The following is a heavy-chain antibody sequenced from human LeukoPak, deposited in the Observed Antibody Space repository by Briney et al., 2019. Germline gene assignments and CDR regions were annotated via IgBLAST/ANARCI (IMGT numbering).Heavy chain of an antibody. CDR3: ARAGTTYYYDVDVFDI. J-gene: IGHJ3*02. CDR1: GGSISSYY. Sequence: AETLLNPCTVSGGSISSYYWNWIRQPPGKGLEYIGRIYNSVNTNNNPSLQSRVTMSVDPSNNQFSLRLSSVTAADTAVYYCARAGTTYYYDVDVFDIWSQ. D-gene: IGHD3-22*01. V-gene: IGHV4-4*07. CDR2: IYNSVNT.